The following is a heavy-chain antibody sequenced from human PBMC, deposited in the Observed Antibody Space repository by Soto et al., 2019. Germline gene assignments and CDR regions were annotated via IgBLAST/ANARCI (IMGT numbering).Heavy chain of an antibody. J-gene: IGHJ3*02. CDR1: GFSLSTSGVG. CDR2: IYWDDDK. Sequence: QITLKESGPTLVKPTQTLTLTCTFSGFSLSTSGVGVGWNHQPPGKDLEWLALIYWDDDKRYSPTLKSRLTITKDSAKNQVVLTMTSMDPVDTATYYCSHRATPSIVRGVSVGGAFDIWGQGTMVTVSS. CDR3: SHRATPSIVRGVSVGGAFDI. D-gene: IGHD3-10*02. V-gene: IGHV2-5*02.